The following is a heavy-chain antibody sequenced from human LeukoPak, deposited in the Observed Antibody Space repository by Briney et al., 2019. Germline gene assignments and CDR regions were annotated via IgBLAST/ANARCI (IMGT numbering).Heavy chain of an antibody. J-gene: IGHJ5*02. CDR2: SSTVTGNI. CDR1: GFAFISTS. CDR3: GRWGVNAGLDR. V-gene: IGHV3-48*04. Sequence: GGSLRLSCAASGFAFISTSIHWVRQAPGKGLEWLSYSSTVTGNIYYADSVKGRFTISRDNAQNSLNLQMNSLRAEDSGVYYCGRWGVNAGLDRWGQGTLVIVSS. D-gene: IGHD3-10*01.